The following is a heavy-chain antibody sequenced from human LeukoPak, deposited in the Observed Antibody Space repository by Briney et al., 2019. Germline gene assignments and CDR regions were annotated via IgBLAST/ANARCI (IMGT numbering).Heavy chain of an antibody. CDR3: ARATVHYGSDLYHFDY. CDR2: IWYDGSNK. Sequence: GGSLRLSCAASGFTFSSYGMHWVRQAPGKGLEWVAVIWYDGSNKYYADSVKGRFTISRDNSKNTVELQMTSLRAEDTAVYYCARATVHYGSDLYHFDYWGQGSLVTVSS. CDR1: GFTFSSYG. D-gene: IGHD6-19*01. J-gene: IGHJ4*02. V-gene: IGHV3-33*01.